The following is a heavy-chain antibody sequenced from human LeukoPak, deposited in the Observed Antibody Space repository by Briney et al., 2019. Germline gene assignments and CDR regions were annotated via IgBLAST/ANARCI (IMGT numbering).Heavy chain of an antibody. CDR2: VYYSGRT. CDR3: ATTTSGWYYLDY. CDR1: GGSVSSSSYY. D-gene: IGHD6-19*01. J-gene: IGHJ4*02. Sequence: SETLSLTCTVSGGSVSSSSYYWGWIRQPPGKGLEWVARVYYSGRTYYNPSLKTLFTISMDTSKNRFSLRLSSVTAADTAVYYCATTTSGWYYLDYWGPGILVTVSS. V-gene: IGHV4-39*01.